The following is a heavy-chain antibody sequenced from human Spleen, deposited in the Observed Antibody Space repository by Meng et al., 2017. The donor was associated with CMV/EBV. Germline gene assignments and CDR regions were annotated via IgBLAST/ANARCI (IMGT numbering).Heavy chain of an antibody. CDR1: DDSASSASYY. CDR3: ARVPFYFDSSGYLTFDH. V-gene: IGHV4-61*01. J-gene: IGHJ4*02. D-gene: IGHD3-22*01. CDR2: IHYSGTT. Sequence: GSLRLSCTVSDDSASSASYYWSWIRQPPGKGLEWLGYIHYSGTTKYNSSLKSRVTISVDTSKNQFSLNLISLTPADTAVYYCARVPFYFDSSGYLTFDHWSQGTLVTVSS.